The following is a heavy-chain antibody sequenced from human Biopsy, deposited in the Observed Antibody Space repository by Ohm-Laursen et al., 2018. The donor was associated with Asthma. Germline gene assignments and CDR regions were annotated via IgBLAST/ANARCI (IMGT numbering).Heavy chain of an antibody. CDR1: GFAVSRDH. CDR3: ARGDSSNWSHYYFDY. J-gene: IGHJ4*02. Sequence: SLRLSCAASGFAVSRDHMFWVRQAPGKGLEWVSVIYSGGTSHTADSMRGRFTIPRDYSKNTLYLQMHSLRAEDTAVYYCARGDSSNWSHYYFDYWGQGTLVTVSS. V-gene: IGHV3-53*01. D-gene: IGHD3-22*01. CDR2: IYSGGTS.